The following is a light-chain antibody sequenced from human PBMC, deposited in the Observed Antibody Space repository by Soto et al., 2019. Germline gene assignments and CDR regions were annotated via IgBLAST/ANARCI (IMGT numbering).Light chain of an antibody. CDR1: QSVYNNY. J-gene: IGKJ4*01. CDR3: QQYGSSVT. Sequence: EIVLTQSPGSLSLSPGARAPLSCRASQSVYNNYIAWYQHSPGQAPRVLIYGASTRATGTPDRFSGSGSGTDFTLTITRLEPEDSALYYCQQYGSSVTFGGGTKVEMK. V-gene: IGKV3-20*01. CDR2: GAS.